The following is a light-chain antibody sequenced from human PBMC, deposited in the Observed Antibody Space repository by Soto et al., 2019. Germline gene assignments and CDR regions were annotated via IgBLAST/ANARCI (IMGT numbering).Light chain of an antibody. CDR3: QQFNNWPFS. CDR1: QGVTTN. Sequence: EIIMTQSPGTLSVSPGERATLSCRAAQGVTTNFAWYQQKSGQSPTLLIYDVSNRATGVPARFSGSGSETDFTLTISGLRSEDSAVYFSQQFNNWPFSFGQGTRLEIK. J-gene: IGKJ5*01. V-gene: IGKV3-15*01. CDR2: DVS.